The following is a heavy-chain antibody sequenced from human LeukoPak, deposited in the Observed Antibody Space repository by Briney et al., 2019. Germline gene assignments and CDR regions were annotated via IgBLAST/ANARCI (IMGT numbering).Heavy chain of an antibody. V-gene: IGHV4-30-4*08. D-gene: IGHD6-13*01. CDR2: IYYSGST. J-gene: IGHJ6*03. CDR3: ARDGRYSSSWYYMDV. Sequence: PSQTLSLTCTVSGGSISSGDYYWRWIRQPPGKGLEWIGYIYYSGSTYYNPSLKSRVTISVDTSKNQFSLKLSSVTAADTAVYYCARDGRYSSSWYYMDVWGKGTTVTVSS. CDR1: GGSISSGDYY.